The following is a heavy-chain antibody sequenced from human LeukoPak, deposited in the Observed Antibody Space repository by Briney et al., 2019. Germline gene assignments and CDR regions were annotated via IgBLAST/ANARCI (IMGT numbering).Heavy chain of an antibody. CDR2: IYSGGST. Sequence: PGGSLRLSCAASGFTVSSNYMSWVRQAPGKGLEWVSVIYSGGSTYYADSVKGRFTISRDNSKNTLYLQMNSLRAEDTAVYYYARGNKMYYEAYWGQGTLVTVSS. CDR3: ARGNKMYYEAY. J-gene: IGHJ4*02. D-gene: IGHD2-8*01. CDR1: GFTVSSNY. V-gene: IGHV3-53*01.